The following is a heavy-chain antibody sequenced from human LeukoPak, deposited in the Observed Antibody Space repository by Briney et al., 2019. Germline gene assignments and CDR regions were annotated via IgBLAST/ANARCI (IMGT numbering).Heavy chain of an antibody. J-gene: IGHJ5*02. V-gene: IGHV4-61*02. D-gene: IGHD3-10*01. CDR3: AREDVLLWFGELFPWFDP. CDR2: IYTSGSA. Sequence: PSQTLSLTXTVSGGSISSGSYYWSWIPQPAGKGLEWIVRIYTSGSANYNPSLKSRVTISVDTSKNQFSLRLSSVTAADTAVYYCAREDVLLWFGELFPWFDPWGQGTLVTVSS. CDR1: GGSISSGSYY.